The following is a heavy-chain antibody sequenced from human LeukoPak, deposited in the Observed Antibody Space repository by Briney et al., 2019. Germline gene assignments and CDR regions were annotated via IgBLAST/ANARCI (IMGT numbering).Heavy chain of an antibody. CDR3: ARHHEAGGAIDY. Sequence: GSLRLSCAASGFTFSSYAMSWVRQPPGKGLEWIGSIYYSGSTYYNPSLKSRVTISVDTSKNQFSLKLSSVTAADTAVYYCARHHEAGGAIDYWGQGTLVTVSS. V-gene: IGHV4-39*01. D-gene: IGHD6-13*01. CDR2: IYYSGST. CDR1: GFTFSSYA. J-gene: IGHJ4*02.